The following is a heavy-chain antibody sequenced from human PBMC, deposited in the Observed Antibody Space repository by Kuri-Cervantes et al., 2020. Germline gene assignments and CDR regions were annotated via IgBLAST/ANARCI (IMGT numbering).Heavy chain of an antibody. CDR2: ISGSGGST. Sequence: GESLKISCAASGFTFSSYAMSWVRQAPGKGPEWVSVISGSGGSTYYADSVKGRFTISKDNFKNTVYLQMDSLRAEDTAMYYCAKDRKYGSGTYYFDSWGQGTLVTVSS. D-gene: IGHD3-10*01. J-gene: IGHJ4*02. CDR1: GFTFSSYA. V-gene: IGHV3-23*01. CDR3: AKDRKYGSGTYYFDS.